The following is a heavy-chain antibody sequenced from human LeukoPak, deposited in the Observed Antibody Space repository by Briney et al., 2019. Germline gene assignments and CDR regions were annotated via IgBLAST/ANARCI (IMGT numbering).Heavy chain of an antibody. CDR3: ARQNDFWSGYPPTDY. D-gene: IGHD3-3*01. CDR1: GYTFTTYG. J-gene: IGHJ4*02. Sequence: GASVKVSCKASGYTFTTYGISWVRQAPGQGLEWMGWISAYNGNTNYAQKLQGRVTMTTDTSTSTAYMELRSLTSDDTAVYYCARQNDFWSGYPPTDYWGQGTLVTVSS. CDR2: ISAYNGNT. V-gene: IGHV1-18*01.